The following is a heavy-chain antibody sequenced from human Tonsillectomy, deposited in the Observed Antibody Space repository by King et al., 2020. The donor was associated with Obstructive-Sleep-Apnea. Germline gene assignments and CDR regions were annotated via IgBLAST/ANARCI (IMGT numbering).Heavy chain of an antibody. CDR2: INHSGST. V-gene: IGHV4-34*01. CDR3: ARGVKAPAVNHFDY. CDR1: GGSFSGYF. J-gene: IGHJ4*02. D-gene: IGHD2-2*01. Sequence: VQLQQWGAGLLKPSETLSLTCAVYGGSFSGYFWSWIRQPPGKGLEWIGEINHSGSTNYNPSLKSRVTISVDTSKNQFSLNLSSVTAADTAVYYCARGVKAPAVNHFDYCGQGTLVTVSS.